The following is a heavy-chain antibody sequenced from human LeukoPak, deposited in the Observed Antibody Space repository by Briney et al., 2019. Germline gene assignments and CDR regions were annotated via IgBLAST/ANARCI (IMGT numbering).Heavy chain of an antibody. CDR2: INQGGET. V-gene: IGHV3-7*01. CDR3: ATREGDYLYTFDY. Sequence: GGSLRLSCEASGFTFGTFCLSWVCQAPGKGLEWVANINQGGETDYVDSVKGRFTIARDDSKNLLYLQMTSLRPEDTAMYFCATREGDYLYTFDYWGQGTLVTVSS. D-gene: IGHD4-17*01. CDR1: GFTFGTFC. J-gene: IGHJ4*02.